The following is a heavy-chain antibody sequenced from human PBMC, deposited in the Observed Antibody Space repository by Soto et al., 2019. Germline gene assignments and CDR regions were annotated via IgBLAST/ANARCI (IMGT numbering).Heavy chain of an antibody. CDR1: GFTFSSYA. Sequence: GLSMRLSCAASGFTFSSYAMHWVRQAPGKGLEWVAVISYDGSNKYYADSVKGRFTISRDNSKNTLYLQMYSLRAEDTAVYYCAREPDTAPFAFGIWGQRTMVTVSS. D-gene: IGHD5-18*01. CDR2: ISYDGSNK. J-gene: IGHJ3*02. V-gene: IGHV3-30-3*01. CDR3: AREPDTAPFAFGI.